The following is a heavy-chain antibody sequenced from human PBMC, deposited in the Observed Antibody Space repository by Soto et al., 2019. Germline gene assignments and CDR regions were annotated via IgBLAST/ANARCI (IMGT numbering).Heavy chain of an antibody. V-gene: IGHV1-69*02. Sequence: QVQLVQSGAEVKKPGSSVKVSCKASGSTFSNHIITWVRQAPGQGLEWMGRIIPILDITNYAQKFQGRVTITANKSTTTAYMEVSSVSSEDTAVYYCARDSPLGSTFIGPDDIDSWGQGTLVTVSS. D-gene: IGHD3-10*01. CDR1: GSTFSNHI. J-gene: IGHJ4*02. CDR2: IIPILDIT. CDR3: ARDSPLGSTFIGPDDIDS.